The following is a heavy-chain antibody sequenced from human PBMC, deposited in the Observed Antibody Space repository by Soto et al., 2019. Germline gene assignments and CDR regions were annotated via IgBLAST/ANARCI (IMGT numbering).Heavy chain of an antibody. CDR1: GFTFSSYW. CDR3: VRYFYDGSGYRPAYDYYYCGMDV. J-gene: IGHJ6*02. Sequence: PGGSLRLSCAASGFTFSSYWMSWVRQAPGKGLEWVANIKQDGSEKYYVDSVKGRFTISRDNAKNSLYLQMNSLRAEDTAVYYCVRYFYDGSGYRPAYDYYYCGMDVWGQGTTVTVSS. D-gene: IGHD3-22*01. V-gene: IGHV3-7*04. CDR2: IKQDGSEK.